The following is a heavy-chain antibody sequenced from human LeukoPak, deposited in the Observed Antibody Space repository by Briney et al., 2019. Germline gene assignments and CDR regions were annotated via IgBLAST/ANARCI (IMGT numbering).Heavy chain of an antibody. CDR3: ATDKAFHAFAI. CDR1: GFTFSHYW. D-gene: IGHD2-21*01. V-gene: IGHV3-7*03. Sequence: GGSLRLSCAASGFTFSHYWMTWVRQAPGRGLEWVANIDLDGSKRDYLGSVRGRFIISRDNAKNSLYLQMISLRAEDTAVYYCATDKAFHAFAIWGQGTMVTVSS. J-gene: IGHJ3*02. CDR2: IDLDGSKR.